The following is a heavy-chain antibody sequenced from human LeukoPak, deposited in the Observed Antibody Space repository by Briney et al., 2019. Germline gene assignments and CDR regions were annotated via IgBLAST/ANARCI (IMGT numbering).Heavy chain of an antibody. V-gene: IGHV4-34*01. J-gene: IGHJ5*02. Sequence: SETLSLTCAVSGGSFSGYYWSWIRQPPGKGLEWIGEINHSGSTNYNPSLKSRVTISVDTSKNQFSLKLSSVTAADTAVYYCARGEYGDLRWFDPWGQGTLVTVSS. CDR3: ARGEYGDLRWFDP. CDR2: INHSGST. D-gene: IGHD4-17*01. CDR1: GGSFSGYY.